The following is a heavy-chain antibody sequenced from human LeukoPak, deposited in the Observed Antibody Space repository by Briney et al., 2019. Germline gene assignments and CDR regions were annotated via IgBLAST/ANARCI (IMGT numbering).Heavy chain of an antibody. CDR1: GFNFSTYS. CDR3: AKCPLKTGTTSWFDP. J-gene: IGHJ5*02. CDR2: IGYSGTAT. V-gene: IGHV3-48*04. D-gene: IGHD1-7*01. Sequence: GGSLRLSCAASGFNFSTYSMTWVRQTPGKALEWISYIGYSGTATYYADSVKGRFTISRDNSKNTLNLQMNSLRAEDTAVYYCAKCPLKTGTTSWFDPWGQGTLVTVSS.